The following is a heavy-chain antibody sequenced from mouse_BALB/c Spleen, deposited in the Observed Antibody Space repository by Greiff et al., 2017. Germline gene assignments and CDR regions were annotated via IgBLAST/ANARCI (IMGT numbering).Heavy chain of an antibody. J-gene: IGHJ3*01. D-gene: IGHD1-1*01. CDR3: ARDAYYGSSPFAY. Sequence: VKLQESGPGLVAPSQSLSITCTVSGFSLTGYGVNWVRQPPGKGLEWLGMIWGDGSTDYNSALKSRLSISKDNSKSQVFLKMNSLQTDDTARYYCARDAYYGSSPFAYWGQGTLVTVSA. CDR2: IWGDGST. CDR1: GFSLTGYG. V-gene: IGHV2-6-7*01.